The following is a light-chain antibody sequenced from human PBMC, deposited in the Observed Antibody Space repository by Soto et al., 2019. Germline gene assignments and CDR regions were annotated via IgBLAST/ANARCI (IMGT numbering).Light chain of an antibody. CDR1: TGAVTNGHY. V-gene: IGLV7-46*01. Sequence: QAVVTQERSLTVSPGGTVTLTCGSITGAVTNGHYPYWFQQKPGQAPRTLIYDTTNRHSWTPARFSGSLLGGKAALTLSGAQPEDEAEYYCLLSYNGPYVFGTGTKGTVL. J-gene: IGLJ1*01. CDR3: LLSYNGPYV. CDR2: DTT.